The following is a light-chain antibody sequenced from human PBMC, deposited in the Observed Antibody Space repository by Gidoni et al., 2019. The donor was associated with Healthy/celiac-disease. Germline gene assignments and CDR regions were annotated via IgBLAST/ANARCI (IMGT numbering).Light chain of an antibody. CDR1: SSDVGGYNY. CDR2: DVS. J-gene: IGLJ1*01. CDR3: SSYTSSSPGV. Sequence: QSALTQPASVSGSPGQSITISCTGTSSDVGGYNYVSWYQQHPGKAPKLMIYDVSTRPSGVSNRFSGSKSGNTASLTISGLQAEDEADYYCSSYTSSSPGVFGTGTKVTVL. V-gene: IGLV2-14*01.